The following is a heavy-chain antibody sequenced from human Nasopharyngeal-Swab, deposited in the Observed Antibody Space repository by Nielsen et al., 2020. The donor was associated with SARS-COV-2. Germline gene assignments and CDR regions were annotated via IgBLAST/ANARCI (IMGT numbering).Heavy chain of an antibody. CDR3: AKYNWNDESLDYFDY. CDR1: GFTFSNAW. J-gene: IGHJ4*02. D-gene: IGHD1-1*01. V-gene: IGHV3-23*01. CDR2: ISGSGGST. Sequence: GESLKISCAASGFTFSNAWMSWARQAPGKGLEWVSAISGSGGSTYYADSVKGRFTISRDNSKNTLYLQMNSLRAEDTAVYYCAKYNWNDESLDYFDYWGQGTLVTVSS.